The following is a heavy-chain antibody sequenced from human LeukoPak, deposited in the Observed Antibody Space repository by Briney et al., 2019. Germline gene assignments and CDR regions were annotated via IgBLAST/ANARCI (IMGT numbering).Heavy chain of an antibody. J-gene: IGHJ4*02. Sequence: QPGGSLRLSCAASGFTFSSYAMHWVRQAPGKGLEWVAVISYDGSNKYYADSVKGRFTISRDNSKNTLYLQMNSLRAEDTAVYYCARDGGLLWFGESFDYWGQGTLVTVSS. D-gene: IGHD3-10*01. CDR1: GFTFSSYA. CDR2: ISYDGSNK. V-gene: IGHV3-30-3*01. CDR3: ARDGGLLWFGESFDY.